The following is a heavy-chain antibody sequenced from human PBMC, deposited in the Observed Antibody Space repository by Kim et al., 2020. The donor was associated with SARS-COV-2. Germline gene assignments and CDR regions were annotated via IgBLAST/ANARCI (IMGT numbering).Heavy chain of an antibody. CDR2: MYYSGST. V-gene: IGHV4-39*01. Sequence: SETLSLTCTVSGVSMSRSSYYWGWIRQPPGKGLEWIGSMYYSGSTYYNPSLKSRVTISGDTSKNQFTLKMTSVTAADTAVYYCARLDSARPDYRGQGTLVTVSS. CDR3: ARLDSARPDY. D-gene: IGHD3-22*01. J-gene: IGHJ4*02. CDR1: GVSMSRSSYY.